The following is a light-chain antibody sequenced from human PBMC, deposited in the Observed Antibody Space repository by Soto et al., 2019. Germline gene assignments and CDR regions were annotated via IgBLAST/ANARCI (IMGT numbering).Light chain of an antibody. Sequence: EIVLTQSPATLSLSPGERATLSCRASQSVSRYLAWYQQKPGQAPRLIIYDTSYRATGIPARFSGSGSETDFTLTISSLEPEDFAVYYCQHRMNWPLTFGQGTDWRL. J-gene: IGKJ5*01. V-gene: IGKV3-11*01. CDR2: DTS. CDR3: QHRMNWPLT. CDR1: QSVSRY.